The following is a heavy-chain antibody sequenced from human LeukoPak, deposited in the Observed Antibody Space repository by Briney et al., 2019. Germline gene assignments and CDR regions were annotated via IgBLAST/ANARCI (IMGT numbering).Heavy chain of an antibody. CDR2: IRYDGSNK. J-gene: IGHJ3*02. D-gene: IGHD6-13*01. Sequence: PGGSLRLSCAASGFTFSSYGMHWVRQAPGKGLEWVAFIRYDGSNKYYADSVKGRFTISRDNSKNTLYLQMNSLRAEDTAVYYCAKEQGSSSWSFWNAFDIWGQGTMVTVSS. CDR1: GFTFSSYG. V-gene: IGHV3-30*02. CDR3: AKEQGSSSWSFWNAFDI.